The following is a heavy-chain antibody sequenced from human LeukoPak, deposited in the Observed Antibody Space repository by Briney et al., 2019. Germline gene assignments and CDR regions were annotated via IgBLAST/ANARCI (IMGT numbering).Heavy chain of an antibody. J-gene: IGHJ4*02. CDR3: TTEVPYDFWSGYSASFDY. V-gene: IGHV3-15*01. CDR2: MRRKSDGETT. D-gene: IGHD3-3*01. CDR1: EFTFSNAW. Sequence: GGSLRLSCAASEFTFSNAWMSWVRQAPGKGLEWVGRMRRKSDGETTDYAAPVKGRFTISRDDSKSTLYLQMNSLKTEDTAVYYCTTEVPYDFWSGYSASFDYWGQGTLVTVSS.